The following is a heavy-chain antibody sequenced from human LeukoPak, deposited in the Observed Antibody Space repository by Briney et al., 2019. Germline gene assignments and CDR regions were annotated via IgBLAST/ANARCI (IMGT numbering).Heavy chain of an antibody. Sequence: KPGGSLRLSRAASGFTFSGYYMSWARQAPGKGLEWVSCIGSSSTYTNYADSVKGRFTISRDNAKNSLYLQMDGLRAEDTAVYYCARDRGAVAATWFDYWGQGTLVTVSS. J-gene: IGHJ4*02. D-gene: IGHD6-19*01. CDR2: IGSSSTYT. CDR1: GFTFSGYY. CDR3: ARDRGAVAATWFDY. V-gene: IGHV3-11*05.